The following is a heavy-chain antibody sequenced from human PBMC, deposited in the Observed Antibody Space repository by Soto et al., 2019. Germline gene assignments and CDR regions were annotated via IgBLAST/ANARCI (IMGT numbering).Heavy chain of an antibody. D-gene: IGHD3-22*01. CDR2: IYYSGST. CDR1: GGSISSGGYY. Sequence: SETLSLTCTVSGGSISSGGYYWSWIRQHPGKCLEWIGYIYYSGSTYYNPSLKSRVTISVDTSKNQFSLKLSSVTAADTAVYYCARIPKYYDSSGYSSYYFDYWGQGTLVTVYS. CDR3: ARIPKYYDSSGYSSYYFDY. J-gene: IGHJ4*02. V-gene: IGHV4-31*03.